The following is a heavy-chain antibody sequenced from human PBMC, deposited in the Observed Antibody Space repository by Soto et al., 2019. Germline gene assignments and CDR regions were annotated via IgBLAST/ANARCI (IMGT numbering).Heavy chain of an antibody. V-gene: IGHV4-59*01. J-gene: IGHJ4*02. CDR3: ARGGGGSYSIFDY. CDR2: IYYSGST. CDR1: GGSISSYY. D-gene: IGHD1-26*01. Sequence: SETLSLTCTVSGGSISSYYWSWIRQPPGKGLEWIGYIYYSGSTNYNPSLKSRVTISVDTSKNQFSLKLSSVTAADTAVYYCARGGGGSYSIFDYWGQGTLVTVSS.